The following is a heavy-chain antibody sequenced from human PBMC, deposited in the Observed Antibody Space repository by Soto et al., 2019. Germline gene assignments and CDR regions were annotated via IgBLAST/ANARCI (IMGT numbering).Heavy chain of an antibody. V-gene: IGHV4-31*03. CDR3: ARGSPYCSSTSCRRVPRISSSWEFDY. D-gene: IGHD2-2*01. CDR2: IYYSGST. J-gene: IGHJ4*02. Sequence: SETLSLTCTVSGGSISSGGYYWSWIRQHPGKGLEWIGYIYYSGSTYYNPSLKSRVTISVDTSKNQFSLKLSSVTAADTAVYYCARGSPYCSSTSCRRVPRISSSWEFDYWGQGTLVTVSS. CDR1: GGSISSGGYY.